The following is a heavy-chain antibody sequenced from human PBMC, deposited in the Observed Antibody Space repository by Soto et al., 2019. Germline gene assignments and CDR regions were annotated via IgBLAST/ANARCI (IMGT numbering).Heavy chain of an antibody. CDR1: GGTFSSYT. D-gene: IGHD3-22*01. Sequence: QVQLLQSGAEVKKPGSSVKVSCKASGGTFSSYTISWVRQAPGQGLEWMGRIIPILGIANYAQKFQGRVTITADKSTSTAYMELSSLRSEDTAVYYCAREGGPITMIGPDYYFDYWGQGTLVTVSS. J-gene: IGHJ4*02. CDR3: AREGGPITMIGPDYYFDY. CDR2: IIPILGIA. V-gene: IGHV1-69*08.